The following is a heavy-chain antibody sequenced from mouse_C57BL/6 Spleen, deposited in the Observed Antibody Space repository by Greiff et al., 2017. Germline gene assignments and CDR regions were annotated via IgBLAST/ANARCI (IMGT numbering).Heavy chain of an antibody. V-gene: IGHV5-4*01. CDR2: ISDGGSYT. Sequence: EVHLVESGGGLVKPGGSLKLSCAASGFTFSSYAMSWVRQTPEQRLEWVATISDGGSYTYYPDNVKGRFTIARDNAKNNLYLQMSHLKSEDTAMYYCASYGNYDYYLDYWGQGTTLTVSS. CDR1: GFTFSSYA. CDR3: ASYGNYDYYLDY. D-gene: IGHD2-1*01. J-gene: IGHJ2*01.